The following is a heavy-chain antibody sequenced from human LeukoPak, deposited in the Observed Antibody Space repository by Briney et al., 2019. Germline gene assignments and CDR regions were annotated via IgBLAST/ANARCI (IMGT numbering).Heavy chain of an antibody. Sequence: GGSLRLSCAASGLTFSGQWMNWVRQAPGQGLEWVANIKYDGSEEYYAASVKGRFTISRDNAKNSLSLQMNYVRAGDTAIYYCAYTKHLAYWGEGTLVTVSS. CDR3: AYTKHLAY. V-gene: IGHV3-7*01. D-gene: IGHD3-16*01. J-gene: IGHJ4*02. CDR2: IKYDGSEE. CDR1: GLTFSGQW.